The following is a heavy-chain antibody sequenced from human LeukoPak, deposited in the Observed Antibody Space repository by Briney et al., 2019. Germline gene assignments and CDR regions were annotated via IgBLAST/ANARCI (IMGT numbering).Heavy chain of an antibody. CDR1: GGSISTSSYF. D-gene: IGHD5-12*01. Sequence: SETLSLTCTVSGGSISTSSYFWGWLRPPQGQGLEWVGSIYYSGRTYYNPSLESRVTISVDTSKNQFSLKLNSVTAADTAVYYCARHGGLKYGGYEKRFDYWGQGTLVTVSS. CDR2: IYYSGRT. V-gene: IGHV4-39*01. J-gene: IGHJ4*02. CDR3: ARHGGLKYGGYEKRFDY.